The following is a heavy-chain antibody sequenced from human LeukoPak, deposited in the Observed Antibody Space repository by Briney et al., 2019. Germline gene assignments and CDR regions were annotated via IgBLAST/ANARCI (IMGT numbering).Heavy chain of an antibody. CDR2: IYHSGST. CDR1: GYSISSGYY. J-gene: IGHJ6*03. V-gene: IGHV4-38-2*02. CDR3: ARAQKVTYQLLFNSQKHYYMDV. D-gene: IGHD2-2*01. Sequence: PSETLSLTCTVSGYSISSGYYWGWIRQPPGKGLEWIGSIYHSGSTYYNPSLKSRVTISVDTSKNQFSLKLSSVTAADTAVYYCARAQKVTYQLLFNSQKHYYMDVWGKGTTVTVSS.